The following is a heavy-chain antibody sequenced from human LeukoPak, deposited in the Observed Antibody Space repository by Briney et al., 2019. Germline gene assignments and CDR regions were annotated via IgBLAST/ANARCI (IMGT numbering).Heavy chain of an antibody. CDR1: GFTFSSYS. V-gene: IGHV3-21*01. CDR2: ISSSSSYI. D-gene: IGHD2-2*01. CDR3: ARDRSTSWSTPDY. Sequence: GGSLRLSCAASGFTFSSYSMNWVRQAPGKGLEWVSSISSSSSYIYYADSVKGRFTISRDNAKNSLYLQMNSLRAEDTAVYYCARDRSTSWSTPDYWGQGTLVTVSS. J-gene: IGHJ4*02.